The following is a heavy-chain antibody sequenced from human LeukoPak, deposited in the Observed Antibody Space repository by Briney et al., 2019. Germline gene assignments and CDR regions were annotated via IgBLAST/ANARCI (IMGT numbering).Heavy chain of an antibody. J-gene: IGHJ4*02. CDR3: ARRGDYYDTIDY. D-gene: IGHD3-22*01. CDR1: GFTVSSNY. CDR2: IYSGGST. Sequence: GGSLRLSCAASGFTVSSNYMSWVRQAPGKGLEWVSVIYSGGSTYYADSVKGRFTISRDNAKNSLYLQMNSLRAEDTAVYYCARRGDYYDTIDYWGQGTLVTVSS. V-gene: IGHV3-53*01.